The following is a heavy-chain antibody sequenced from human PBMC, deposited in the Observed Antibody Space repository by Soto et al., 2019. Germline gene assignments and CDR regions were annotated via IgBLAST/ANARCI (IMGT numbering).Heavy chain of an antibody. CDR2: IYYSGST. D-gene: IGHD5-18*01. V-gene: IGHV4-31*03. J-gene: IGHJ5*02. CDR3: AGGYSYANWLDP. CDR1: GGSISSDGYY. Sequence: QVQLQESGPVLVKPSQTLSLTCTVSGGSISSDGYYWTWIRQHPGKGLEWIGYIYYSGSTYYNPSLKTRITISVDTSKNQCSRKLSSVTAADTAVYYCAGGYSYANWLDPWGQGTLVTVSS.